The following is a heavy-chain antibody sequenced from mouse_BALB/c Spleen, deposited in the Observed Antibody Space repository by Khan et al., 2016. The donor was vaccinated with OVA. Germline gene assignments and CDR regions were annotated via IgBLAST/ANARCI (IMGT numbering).Heavy chain of an antibody. V-gene: IGHV2-6-7*01. J-gene: IGHJ3*01. Sequence: QVQLKQSGPGLVAPSQSLSITCTVSGFSLTGYGVNWVRQPPGKGLEWLGMIWSDGSTDYNSALNSRLSLSKDNSKSQVFRKKNSLQADDTARYYCARELRLGGFAYWGQGTLVTGS. CDR2: IWSDGST. CDR1: GFSLTGYG. D-gene: IGHD1-2*01. CDR3: ARELRLGGFAY.